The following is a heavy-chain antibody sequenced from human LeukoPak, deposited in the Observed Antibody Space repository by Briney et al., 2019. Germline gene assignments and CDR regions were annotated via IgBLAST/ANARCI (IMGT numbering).Heavy chain of an antibody. CDR2: IYYSGST. V-gene: IGHV4-31*03. CDR1: GGSISSGGYY. D-gene: IGHD4-17*01. Sequence: SETLSLTCTVSGGSISSGGYYWSWIRQHPGKGLEWIGYIYYSGSTYYNPSLRSRVTISVDTSKNQFSLKLSSVTAADTAVYYCARGSTVTTSFDYWGQGTLVTVSS. CDR3: ARGSTVTTSFDY. J-gene: IGHJ4*02.